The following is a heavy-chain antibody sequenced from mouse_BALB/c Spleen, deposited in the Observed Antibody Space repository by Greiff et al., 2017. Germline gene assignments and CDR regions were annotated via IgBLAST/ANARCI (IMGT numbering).Heavy chain of an antibody. CDR2: IRSKSNNYAT. J-gene: IGHJ4*01. CDR1: GFTFNTYA. Sequence: EVQLVESGGGLVQPKGSLKLSCAASGFTFNTYAMNWVRQAPGKGLEWVARIRSKSNNYATYYADSVKDRFTISRDDSQSMLYLQMNNMKTEDTAMYYCVRELYDDSYAMDYWGQGTSVTVSS. CDR3: VRELYDDSYAMDY. D-gene: IGHD2-3*01. V-gene: IGHV10-1*02.